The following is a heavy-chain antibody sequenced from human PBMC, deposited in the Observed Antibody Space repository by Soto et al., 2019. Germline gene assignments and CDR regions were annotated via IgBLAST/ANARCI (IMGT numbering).Heavy chain of an antibody. Sequence: SETVSLTCTVSGGSISSGGYNLSRIRQYPGKGLEWIGYITYSRSTYYNPSRKSRITISVDTSKNQFFLKLRSVTDADTAVYYCARDNYYTGSGYYPSSAEYFQQWGPGALVTVS. V-gene: IGHV4-31*02. J-gene: IGHJ1*01. CDR3: ARDNYYTGSGYYPSSAEYFQQ. CDR2: ITYSRST. D-gene: IGHD3-22*01. CDR1: GGSISSGGYN.